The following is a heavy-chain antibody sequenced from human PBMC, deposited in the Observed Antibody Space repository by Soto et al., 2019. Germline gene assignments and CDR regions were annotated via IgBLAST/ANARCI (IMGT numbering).Heavy chain of an antibody. Sequence: PSETLSLTCIVSGDSVNSGAHYWSWIRQSPGTGLEWIGYMYYSGSTDYNPSLRSRVTISVDPSKTQFSLNLRSVSTADTAVYYCARLGGVAARTFDYWGQGTLVTVSS. CDR2: MYYSGST. V-gene: IGHV4-61*08. CDR1: GDSVNSGAHY. CDR3: ARLGGVAARTFDY. J-gene: IGHJ4*02. D-gene: IGHD6-6*01.